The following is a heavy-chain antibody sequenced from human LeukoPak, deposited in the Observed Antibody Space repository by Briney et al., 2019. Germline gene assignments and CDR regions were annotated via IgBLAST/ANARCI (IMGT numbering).Heavy chain of an antibody. Sequence: SDTLSLLCGVYGGHFRGYHWSWIPPPPGKGLEWIGEINHSGSPNHNPSLKSRVPISVDTSKNQFSLKLSSGTAAATAVYYWASEGAFSDYWGQGTLVTVSS. V-gene: IGHV4-34*01. CDR1: GGHFRGYH. CDR3: ASEGAFSDY. D-gene: IGHD3-16*01. J-gene: IGHJ4*02. CDR2: INHSGSP.